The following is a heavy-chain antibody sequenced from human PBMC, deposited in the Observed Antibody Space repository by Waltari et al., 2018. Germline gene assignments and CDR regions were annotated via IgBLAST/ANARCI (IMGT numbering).Heavy chain of an antibody. J-gene: IGHJ5*02. CDR1: GFTVSSNY. V-gene: IGHV3-53*01. CDR3: ARGGGVLLWFAN. CDR2: IYSGGTT. D-gene: IGHD3-10*01. Sequence: EVQLVESGGGLIQPGGSLRLSCAASGFTVSSNYMNWVGQAPGKGLEWVSIIYSGGTTYSADAVKGRFTISRDNSKNTLYLQMNSLRADDTAVYYCARGGGVLLWFANWGQGTLVTVSS.